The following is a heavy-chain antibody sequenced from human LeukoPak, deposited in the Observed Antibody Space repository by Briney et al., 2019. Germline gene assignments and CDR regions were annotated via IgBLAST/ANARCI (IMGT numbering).Heavy chain of an antibody. D-gene: IGHD5-24*01. CDR2: INHSGST. CDR3: ARAVEMASY. CDR1: GGSFSGYY. J-gene: IGHJ4*02. V-gene: IGHV4-34*01. Sequence: SETLSLTCDVYGGSFSGYYWSWIRQPPGKGLEWIGEINHSGSTNYNPSIKSRVTISVDTSKNQCSLRLSAVTAADTAGYYCARAVEMASYWGQGTLVTVSS.